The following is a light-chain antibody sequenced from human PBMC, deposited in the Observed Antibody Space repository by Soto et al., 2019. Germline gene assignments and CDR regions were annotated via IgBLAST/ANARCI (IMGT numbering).Light chain of an antibody. CDR1: SSDVGGNNY. Sequence: QSALTQPPSASGSPEQSVAISCTGTSSDVGGNNYVSWYQQHPGKAPKLMVYEVTKRPSGVPDRFSGSKSGNTASLTVSGLQAEDEADYYCSSYAGSNNVIFGGGTKLTVL. J-gene: IGLJ2*01. CDR2: EVT. V-gene: IGLV2-8*01. CDR3: SSYAGSNNVI.